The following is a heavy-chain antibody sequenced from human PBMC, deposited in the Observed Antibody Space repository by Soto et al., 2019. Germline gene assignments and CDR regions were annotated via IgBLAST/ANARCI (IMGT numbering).Heavy chain of an antibody. J-gene: IGHJ5*02. Sequence: SETLSLTCTVSGDSIDRHYWTWIRQPAGKGPEWIGHIYSSGNTNYNPPLKSRVTISLDTSGNQFSLSLRSVTAADTAIYYCTRGRGFYSDNYFDPWSPGTQVTVSS. CDR2: IYSSGNT. D-gene: IGHD3-22*01. V-gene: IGHV4-4*07. CDR1: GDSIDRHY. CDR3: TRGRGFYSDNYFDP.